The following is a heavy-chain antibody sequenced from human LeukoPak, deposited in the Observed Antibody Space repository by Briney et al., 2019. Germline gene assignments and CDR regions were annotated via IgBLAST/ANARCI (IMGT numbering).Heavy chain of an antibody. Sequence: GGSLRLSCAASGFTFNSYAIHWVRQAPGKGLEWVAVISYDGSNKYYAESVKGRFTISRDNSKNTLYLQLNSLRPDDTAVYYCVRDQLAYSGYDTLFDYWGQGTLVTVSS. J-gene: IGHJ4*02. CDR3: VRDQLAYSGYDTLFDY. D-gene: IGHD5-12*01. V-gene: IGHV3-30*04. CDR1: GFTFNSYA. CDR2: ISYDGSNK.